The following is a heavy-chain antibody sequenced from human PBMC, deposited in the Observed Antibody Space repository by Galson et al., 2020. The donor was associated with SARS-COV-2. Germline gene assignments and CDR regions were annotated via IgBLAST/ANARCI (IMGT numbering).Heavy chain of an antibody. J-gene: IGHJ4*02. Sequence: GGSLRLSCAASGLTFSSYSMNWVRQAPGKGLEWVSSISSSSSYIYYADSVKGRFTISRDNAKNSLYLQMNSLRAEDTAVYYCARVDKATVTTPDYWGQGTLVTVSS. V-gene: IGHV3-21*01. CDR3: ARVDKATVTTPDY. CDR1: GLTFSSYS. D-gene: IGHD4-17*01. CDR2: ISSSSSYI.